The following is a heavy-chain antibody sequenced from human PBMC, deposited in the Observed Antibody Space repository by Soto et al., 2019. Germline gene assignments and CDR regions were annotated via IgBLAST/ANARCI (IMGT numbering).Heavy chain of an antibody. D-gene: IGHD6-19*01. CDR2: ISAYNGNT. CDR1: GYTFTSYG. J-gene: IGHJ4*02. V-gene: IGHV1-18*01. CDR3: ARHPTSGWLAPAYFDY. Sequence: EASVKVSCKASGYTFTSYGISWVRQAPGQGLEWMGWISAYNGNTNYAQKLQGRVTMTTDTSTSTAYMELRSLRSDDTAVYYCARHPTSGWLAPAYFDYWGQGTLVTVSS.